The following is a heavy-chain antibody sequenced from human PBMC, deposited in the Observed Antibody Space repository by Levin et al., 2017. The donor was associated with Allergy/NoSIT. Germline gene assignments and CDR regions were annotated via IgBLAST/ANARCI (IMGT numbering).Heavy chain of an antibody. CDR3: ARDKRGGYCSSTSCYTRGMDG. V-gene: IGHV3-48*03. D-gene: IGHD2-2*02. J-gene: IGHJ6*02. Sequence: GGSLRLSCAASGFTFSSYEMNWVRQAPGKGLEWVSYISSSGSTIYYADSVKGRFTISRDNAKNSLHLRMNSLRAEDTAVYYCARDKRGGYCSSTSCYTRGMDGWGQGTTVTVSS. CDR1: GFTFSSYE. CDR2: ISSSGSTI.